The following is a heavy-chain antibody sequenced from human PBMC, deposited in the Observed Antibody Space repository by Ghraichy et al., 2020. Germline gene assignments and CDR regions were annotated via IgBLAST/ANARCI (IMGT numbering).Heavy chain of an antibody. J-gene: IGHJ4*02. V-gene: IGHV3-7*01. D-gene: IGHD3-16*02. CDR1: GFVFTSYW. Sequence: LSLTCAASGFVFTSYWMHWVRQAPGRGLEWVANIAHDGRETVYVDSLKGRFTISRDNARNSVYFQINSLRVEDTAIYYCARSLVSHPDGGFWGQGTPVTVSS. CDR2: IAHDGRET. CDR3: ARSLVSHPDGGF.